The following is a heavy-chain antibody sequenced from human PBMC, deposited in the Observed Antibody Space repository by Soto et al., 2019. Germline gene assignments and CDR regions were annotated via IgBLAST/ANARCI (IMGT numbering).Heavy chain of an antibody. CDR3: ASGYCSGGSCYPYYYYGMDV. CDR1: GFTFSSYG. Sequence: PGGSLRLSCAASGFTFSSYGVHWVRQAPGKGLEWVAVISYDGSNKYYADSVKGRFTISRDNSKNTLYLQMNSLRAEDTAVYYCASGYCSGGSCYPYYYYGMDVWGQGTTVTVSS. D-gene: IGHD2-15*01. J-gene: IGHJ6*02. V-gene: IGHV3-30*03. CDR2: ISYDGSNK.